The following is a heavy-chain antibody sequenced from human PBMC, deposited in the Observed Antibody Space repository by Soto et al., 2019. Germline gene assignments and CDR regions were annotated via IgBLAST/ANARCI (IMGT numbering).Heavy chain of an antibody. Sequence: QVQLQESGPGLVKPSETLSLTCTVSGGSISSYYWSWIRQPPGKGLEWIGYIYYSGSTNYHPSLKSRVTISVDTSKNQFSLKLSSVTAADTAVYYCARTNSGYDSGGLYYYYGMDVWGQGTTVTVSS. J-gene: IGHJ6*02. CDR2: IYYSGST. D-gene: IGHD5-12*01. CDR3: ARTNSGYDSGGLYYYYGMDV. CDR1: GGSISSYY. V-gene: IGHV4-59*01.